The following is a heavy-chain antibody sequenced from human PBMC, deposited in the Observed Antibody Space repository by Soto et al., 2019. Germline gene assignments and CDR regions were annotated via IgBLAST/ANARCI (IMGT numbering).Heavy chain of an antibody. Sequence: QVQLGESGGGVVQPGGSLRLSCAASGFTFSSYGMHWVRQAPGKGLEWVAVISYDGSNEYYADSVKGRFTISRDISKNELYLQMNSLSAEYMEVDFCGGGGGREIDYWCQGNLVTVSS. CDR3: GGGGGREIDY. D-gene: IGHD3-16*01. CDR2: ISYDGSNE. V-gene: IGHV3-30*03. CDR1: GFTFSSYG. J-gene: IGHJ4*02.